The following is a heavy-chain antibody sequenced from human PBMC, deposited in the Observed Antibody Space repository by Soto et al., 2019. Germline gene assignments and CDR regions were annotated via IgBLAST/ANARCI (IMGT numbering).Heavy chain of an antibody. CDR3: ARGGSNSGPRKGMDV. Sequence: SETLSLTCTFSGGSIISGDYYWSWIRQPPGKGLEWIGYIYYSGSTYYNPSLKSRVTISVDTSKNQFSLKLSSVTAADTAVYYCARGGSNSGPRKGMDVWGQGTTVTVSS. CDR2: IYYSGST. J-gene: IGHJ6*02. D-gene: IGHD1-26*01. CDR1: GGSIISGDYY. V-gene: IGHV4-30-4*01.